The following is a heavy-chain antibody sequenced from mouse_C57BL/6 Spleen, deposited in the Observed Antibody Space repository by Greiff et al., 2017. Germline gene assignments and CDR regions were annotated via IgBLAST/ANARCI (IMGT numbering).Heavy chain of an antibody. CDR2: ISSGGSYT. CDR1: GFTFSSYG. J-gene: IGHJ2*01. CDR3: ARDDGLDY. D-gene: IGHD2-3*01. V-gene: IGHV5-6*02. Sequence: DVKLVESGGDLVKPGGSLKLSCAASGFTFSSYGMSWVRQTPDKRLEWVATISSGGSYTYYPDSVKGRFTISRDNAKNTLYLQMSSRKSDDTAMYYCARDDGLDYWGQGTTLTVSS.